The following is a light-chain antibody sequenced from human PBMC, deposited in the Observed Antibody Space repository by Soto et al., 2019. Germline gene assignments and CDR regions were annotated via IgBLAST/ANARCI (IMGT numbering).Light chain of an antibody. CDR3: QQYNSYLGT. CDR1: QSISSW. CDR2: DAS. V-gene: IGKV1-5*01. Sequence: DIQMTQSPSTLSASVGDRVTITCRASQSISSWLAWYQQKPGKAPKLLIYDASSLESGVPSRFSGSGSGTEFPLTISSLQPDDFATYYCQQYNSYLGTFGQGTKVEIK. J-gene: IGKJ1*01.